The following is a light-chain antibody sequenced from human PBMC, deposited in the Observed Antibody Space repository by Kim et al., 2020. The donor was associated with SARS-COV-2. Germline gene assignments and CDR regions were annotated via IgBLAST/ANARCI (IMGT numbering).Light chain of an antibody. J-gene: IGLJ2*01. Sequence: SYELTQPPSVSVAPGETARITCGGNNIGSKSVHWYQQKPGQAPVLVIYYDSDRPSGIPERFSGSNSGNTATLTISRVEAGDEADYYCQVWDSAVVFGGGT. V-gene: IGLV3-21*04. CDR2: YDS. CDR1: NIGSKS. CDR3: QVWDSAVV.